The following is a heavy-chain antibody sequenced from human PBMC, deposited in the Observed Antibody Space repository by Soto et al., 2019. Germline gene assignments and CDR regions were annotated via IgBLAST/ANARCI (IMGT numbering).Heavy chain of an antibody. CDR2: TYYRSKWYN. V-gene: IGHV6-1*01. Sequence: SQTLSLTCVISGGRVSSNSAALNWIRPSPSRGLEWLGRTYYRSKWYNDYAVSVKSRITINPDTSKNQFSLQLNSVTPEDTAVYYCARDPGGGWDHFDYWGQGTLVTVSS. D-gene: IGHD6-19*01. CDR3: ARDPGGGWDHFDY. CDR1: GGRVSSNSAA. J-gene: IGHJ4*02.